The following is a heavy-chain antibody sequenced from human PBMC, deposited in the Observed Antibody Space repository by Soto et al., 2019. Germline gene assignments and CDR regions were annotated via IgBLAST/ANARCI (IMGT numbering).Heavy chain of an antibody. CDR1: GYIFTSYG. CDR2: ISAYNGET. CDR3: ARGNRYYGMDV. J-gene: IGHJ6*02. V-gene: IGHV1-18*04. Sequence: QVPLVQSGAEVKKPGASVKVSCKASGYIFTSYGISWVRQAPGQGLEWMGWISAYNGETNYAQKLLGRVTMTIDTSTSTVYMELRSLRSDDTAVYHCARGNRYYGMDVWGQGTTVTVSS.